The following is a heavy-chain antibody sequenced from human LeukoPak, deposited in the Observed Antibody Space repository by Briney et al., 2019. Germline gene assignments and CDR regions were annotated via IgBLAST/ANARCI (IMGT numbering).Heavy chain of an antibody. CDR3: ARDWWYYYGSGVNWFDP. CDR1: GFTFSTYW. CDR2: IKQDGSEK. J-gene: IGHJ5*02. D-gene: IGHD3-10*01. V-gene: IGHV3-7*01. Sequence: PGGSLRLSCAASGFTFSTYWMSWVRQAPGKGLEWVANIKQDGSEKYYVDSVKGRFTISRDNAKNSLYLQMNSLRAEDTAAYYCARDWWYYYGSGVNWFDPWGQGTLVTVSS.